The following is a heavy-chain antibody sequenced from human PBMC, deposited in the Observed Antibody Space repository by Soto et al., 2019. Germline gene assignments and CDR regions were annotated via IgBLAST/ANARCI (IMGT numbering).Heavy chain of an antibody. Sequence: GESLKISCKGSGYSLTSYWISWVRQMPGKGLEWMGRIDPSDSYTNYSPSFQGHVTISADKSISTAYLQWSSLKASDTAMYYCARRVAVAHGAFDIWGQGTMVTVSS. J-gene: IGHJ3*02. D-gene: IGHD6-19*01. V-gene: IGHV5-10-1*01. CDR1: GYSLTSYW. CDR3: ARRVAVAHGAFDI. CDR2: IDPSDSYT.